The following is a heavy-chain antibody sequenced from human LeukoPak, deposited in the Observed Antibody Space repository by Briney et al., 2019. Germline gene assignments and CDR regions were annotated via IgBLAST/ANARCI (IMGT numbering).Heavy chain of an antibody. D-gene: IGHD6-13*01. CDR3: AGGGGQQLGPNWFDP. Sequence: SETLSLTCAVYGGSFSGYYWSWIRQPPGKGLEWIGEINHSGSTNYNPSLKSRVTISVDTSKNRFSLKLSSVTAADTAVYYCAGGGGQQLGPNWFDPWGQGTLVTVSS. CDR1: GGSFSGYY. J-gene: IGHJ5*02. V-gene: IGHV4-34*01. CDR2: INHSGST.